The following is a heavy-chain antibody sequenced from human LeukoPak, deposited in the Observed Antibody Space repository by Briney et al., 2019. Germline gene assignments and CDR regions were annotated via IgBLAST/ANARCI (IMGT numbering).Heavy chain of an antibody. CDR1: GYTFTSYY. D-gene: IGHD3-10*01. Sequence: ASVKVSCKASGYTFTSYYMHWVRQAPGQGLEWMGIINPSGGSTSYAQKFQGRVTMTRDTSTSTVYMELSSLRFEDTAVYYCARESEAFITMVRGVMYDWGQGTLVTVSS. CDR3: ARESEAFITMVRGVMYD. CDR2: INPSGGST. V-gene: IGHV1-46*01. J-gene: IGHJ4*02.